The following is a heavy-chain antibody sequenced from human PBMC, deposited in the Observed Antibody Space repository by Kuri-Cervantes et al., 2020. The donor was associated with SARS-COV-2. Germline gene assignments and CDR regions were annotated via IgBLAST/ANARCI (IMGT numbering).Heavy chain of an antibody. J-gene: IGHJ6*02. CDR3: AKDPGTMARGHYYYGMDV. Sequence: LSLTCAASGFTFSNYGMHWVRQAPGKGLEWVAVISYNGSNEYYADSVKGRFTISRDNSKNTLYPQVNSLRAEDTSVYYCAKDPGTMARGHYYYGMDVWGQGTTVTVSS. CDR2: ISYNGSNE. D-gene: IGHD3-10*01. V-gene: IGHV3-30*18. CDR1: GFTFSNYG.